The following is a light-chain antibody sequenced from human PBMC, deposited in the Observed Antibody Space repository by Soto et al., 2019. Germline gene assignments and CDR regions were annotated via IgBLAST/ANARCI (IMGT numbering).Light chain of an antibody. CDR3: AAWDDRLKAML. CDR1: GSNIGENA. V-gene: IGLV1-44*01. CDR2: SNA. J-gene: IGLJ3*02. Sequence: QLVLTQPPSASGTPGQTVTISCSGSGSNIGENAVNWYQHLPGTAPQLLIYSNALRPSGVPHRFSGSKSGTAGSLAISGLQSEDEAHYYCAAWDDRLKAMLFGGGTQLTVL.